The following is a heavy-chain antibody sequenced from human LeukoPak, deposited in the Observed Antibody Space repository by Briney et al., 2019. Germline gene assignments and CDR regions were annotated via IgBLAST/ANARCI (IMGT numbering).Heavy chain of an antibody. CDR2: MNPNSGNT. J-gene: IGHJ4*02. CDR1: RYTLTRYD. CDR3: AASIPAAIY. Sequence: ASVTVSCKASRYTLTRYDINWVRQATGQGLEWMGWMNPNSGNTGYAQKFQGRVTMTRNTSISTAYMELSSLRSEDTAVYYCAASIPAAIYWGQGTLVTVSS. V-gene: IGHV1-8*01. D-gene: IGHD2-2*01.